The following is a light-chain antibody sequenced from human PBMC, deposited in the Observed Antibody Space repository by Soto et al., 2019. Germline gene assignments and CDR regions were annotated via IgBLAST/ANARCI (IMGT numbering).Light chain of an antibody. V-gene: IGLV2-14*01. CDR1: SSDVGGYNY. CDR2: DVS. Sequence: QSALTQPASVSGSPGRSITISCTGTSSDVGGYNYVSWYQQHPAKAPKLMIYDVSNRPSGVSNRLSGSKSGNTASLTISGLQAEDEADYYCSSYTSSSTLVVFGGGTKLTVL. CDR3: SSYTSSSTLVV. J-gene: IGLJ2*01.